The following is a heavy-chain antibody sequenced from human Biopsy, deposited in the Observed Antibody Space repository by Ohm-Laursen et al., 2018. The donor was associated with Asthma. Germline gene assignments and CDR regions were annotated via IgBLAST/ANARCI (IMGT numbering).Heavy chain of an antibody. CDR2: ISGYNGDT. CDR3: VRDKVVVVPGSKGPTDWFDP. D-gene: IGHD2-15*01. J-gene: IGHJ5*02. V-gene: IGHV1-18*04. CDR1: GGMFGNYA. Sequence: SVKVSCKTSGGMFGNYAISWVRQAPGQGLEWMGWISGYNGDTKFAQNVKGRLSLTTDTSTSTAYMELRSLTSDDTAVYYCVRDKVVVVPGSKGPTDWFDPWGQGTLVTVSS.